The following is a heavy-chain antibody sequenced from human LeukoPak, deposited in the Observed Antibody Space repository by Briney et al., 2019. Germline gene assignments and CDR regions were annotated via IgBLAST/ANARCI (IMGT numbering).Heavy chain of an antibody. J-gene: IGHJ4*02. CDR2: INQDGNEK. D-gene: IGHD1-26*01. Sequence: GGSLRLSCVASGFIFSDYWMSWVRQAPGKGLEWVANINQDGNEKYYADSVKGRFTISRDNARNSLYLQMNSLRVEDTAVYYCASASGTYEHWGQGTLVTVSS. CDR3: ASASGTYEH. CDR1: GFIFSDYW. V-gene: IGHV3-7*03.